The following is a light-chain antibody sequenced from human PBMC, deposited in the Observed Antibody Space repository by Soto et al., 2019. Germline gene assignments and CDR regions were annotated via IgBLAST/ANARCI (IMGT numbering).Light chain of an antibody. Sequence: EIVMTQSPATLSVSPGERATLSCRASQSVSNNLAWYQQKPGQAPRLLIYFASTRATGIPARFSGSGSGTEFTLTISSLQSEDFAVYYCQQYNKWPLTFGGGTKVGTK. CDR2: FAS. CDR3: QQYNKWPLT. J-gene: IGKJ4*01. V-gene: IGKV3-15*01. CDR1: QSVSNN.